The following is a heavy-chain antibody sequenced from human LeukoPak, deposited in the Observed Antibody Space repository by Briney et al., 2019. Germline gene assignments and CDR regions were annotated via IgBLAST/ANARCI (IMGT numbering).Heavy chain of an antibody. Sequence: PGGPLRLSCAASGFTVSSNYMAWVRQAPGKGLEWVSVIYNGGSTNYGDSVKDRFTISRDNSKNTLHLQMNSLRAEDTALYYCARASRWLAFDDWGQGALVTVSA. CDR1: GFTVSSNY. J-gene: IGHJ4*02. D-gene: IGHD6-19*01. V-gene: IGHV3-66*01. CDR2: IYNGGST. CDR3: ARASRWLAFDD.